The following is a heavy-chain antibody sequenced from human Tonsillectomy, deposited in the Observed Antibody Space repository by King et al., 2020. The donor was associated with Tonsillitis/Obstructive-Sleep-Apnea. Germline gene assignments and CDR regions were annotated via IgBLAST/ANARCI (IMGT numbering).Heavy chain of an antibody. CDR1: GFTFGDYA. V-gene: IGHV3-49*04. CDR3: TRRASRGYSYMDV. D-gene: IGHD3-16*01. CDR2: IRSKAYGGTT. J-gene: IGHJ6*03. Sequence: VQLVESGGGLVQPGWSLRLSCTASGFTFGDYAMSWVRQAPGKGLEWVGFIRSKAYGGTTEYAASVKGRFTISRDDSKSIAYLQMNSLKTEDTAVYYCTRRASRGYSYMDVWGKGTTVTVSS.